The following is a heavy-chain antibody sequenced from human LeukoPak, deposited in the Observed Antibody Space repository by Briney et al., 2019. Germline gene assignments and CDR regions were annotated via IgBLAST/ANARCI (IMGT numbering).Heavy chain of an antibody. CDR2: IKQDGSEK. CDR3: ARGNYGY. Sequence: GSLRLSCAASGFPFSSYWMSWVRPAPGKGLEWVANIKQDGSEKYYVDSVKGRFTISRDNAKNSLYLQMNSLRAEDTAVYYCARGNYGYWGQGTLVTVSS. CDR1: GFPFSSYW. V-gene: IGHV3-7*04. J-gene: IGHJ4*02. D-gene: IGHD4-11*01.